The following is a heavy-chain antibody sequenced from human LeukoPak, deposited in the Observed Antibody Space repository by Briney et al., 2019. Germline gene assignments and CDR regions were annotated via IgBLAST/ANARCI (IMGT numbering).Heavy chain of an antibody. J-gene: IGHJ3*02. V-gene: IGHV3-23*01. CDR1: GFTFSSYA. Sequence: PGGSLRLSCAASGFTFSSYAMSWVRQAPGKGLEWVSAISGSGGSTYYADSVKGRFTISRDNSKNTLYLQMNSLRAEDTAVYYCAKVLEPWYYDILTGYYYHDAFDIWGQGTMVTVSS. CDR2: ISGSGGST. CDR3: AKVLEPWYYDILTGYYYHDAFDI. D-gene: IGHD3-9*01.